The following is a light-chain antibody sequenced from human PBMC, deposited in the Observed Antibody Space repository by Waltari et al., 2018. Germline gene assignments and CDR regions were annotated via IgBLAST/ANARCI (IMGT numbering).Light chain of an antibody. CDR3: SSYTSRTTLV. J-gene: IGLJ2*01. Sequence: QSALTQPASVSGSPGQSITISCTGTSKDFGGYNYVSWYQHSPGKTPTCMVYDVKKRPSGVSNRFSGSKSGNTASLTISGLQAEDEADYYCSSYTSRTTLVFGGGTRLTVL. CDR2: DVK. V-gene: IGLV2-14*03. CDR1: SKDFGGYNY.